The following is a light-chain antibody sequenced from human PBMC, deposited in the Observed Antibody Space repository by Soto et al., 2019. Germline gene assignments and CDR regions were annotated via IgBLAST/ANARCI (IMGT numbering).Light chain of an antibody. CDR2: EVS. J-gene: IGLJ1*01. Sequence: QSALTQPASVSGSPGQSITISCTGTRTDVGGYNFVSWYQQHPGKAPKLIIYEVSNRPSGVSNRFSGSKSDNTASLTISGLQAEDEADYYCYSYVSSKTYVFGTGTKLTVL. CDR1: RTDVGGYNF. CDR3: YSYVSSKTYV. V-gene: IGLV2-14*01.